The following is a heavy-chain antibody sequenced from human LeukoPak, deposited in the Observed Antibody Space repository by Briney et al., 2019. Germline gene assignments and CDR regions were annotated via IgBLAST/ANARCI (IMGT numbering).Heavy chain of an antibody. Sequence: SQTLSLTCTVSGGSISSGDYYWSWIRQPPGKGLEWIGYIYYSGSTYYNPSLKSRVTISVDTSKNQFSLRLSSVTAADTAVYYCARERGYSSSWYEDYWGQGTLVTVSS. D-gene: IGHD6-13*01. CDR3: ARERGYSSSWYEDY. CDR2: IYYSGST. CDR1: GGSISSGDYY. V-gene: IGHV4-30-4*01. J-gene: IGHJ4*02.